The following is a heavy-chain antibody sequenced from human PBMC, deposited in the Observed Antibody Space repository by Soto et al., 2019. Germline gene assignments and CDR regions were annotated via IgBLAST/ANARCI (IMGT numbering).Heavy chain of an antibody. CDR3: AREQPNTVNPLDY. D-gene: IGHD4-17*01. V-gene: IGHV4-61*01. CDR1: GDSVTSGSHY. Sequence: SETLSLTCTVSGDSVTSGSHYWSWIRQPPGKGLEYIGYIFYSENTSYHPSLKSRVTISVDTSKNQFSLKLSSVTAADTAVYYCAREQPNTVNPLDYWGQGTLVTVYS. CDR2: IFYSENT. J-gene: IGHJ4*02.